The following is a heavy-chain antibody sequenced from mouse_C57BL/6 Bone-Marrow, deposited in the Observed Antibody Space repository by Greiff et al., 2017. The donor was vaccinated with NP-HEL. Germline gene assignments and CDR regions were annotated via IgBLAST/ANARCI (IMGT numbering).Heavy chain of an antibody. CDR1: GYSITSGYY. CDR3: ARGGIFEGFAY. V-gene: IGHV3-6*01. J-gene: IGHJ3*01. CDR2: ISYDGSN. Sequence: EVKLVESGPGLVKPSQSLSLTCSVTGYSITSGYYWNWIRQFPGNKLEWMGYISYDGSNNYNPSLKNRISITRDTSKNQFFLKLNSVTTEDTATYYCARGGIFEGFAYWGQGTLVTVSA.